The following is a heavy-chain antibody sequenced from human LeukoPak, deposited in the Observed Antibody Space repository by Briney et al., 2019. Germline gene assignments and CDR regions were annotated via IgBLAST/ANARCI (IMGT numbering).Heavy chain of an antibody. CDR1: GGTFSSYV. Sequence: ASVKVSCKASGGTFSSYVISWVRQAPRQGLEWMGRIIPIFGTTNYALKFQGRVTITTDESTSTAYMELRSLRSDDTAVYYCASFELGSGSYPFDYWGQGTLVTVSS. J-gene: IGHJ4*02. V-gene: IGHV1-69*05. CDR3: ASFELGSGSYPFDY. CDR2: IIPIFGTT. D-gene: IGHD1-26*01.